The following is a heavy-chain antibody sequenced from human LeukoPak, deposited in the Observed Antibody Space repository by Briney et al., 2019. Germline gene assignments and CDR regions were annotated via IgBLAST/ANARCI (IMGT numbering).Heavy chain of an antibody. V-gene: IGHV4-4*02. CDR2: IYHSGST. CDR1: GGSISSSNR. D-gene: IGHD4-17*01. Sequence: PSETLSLTCAVSGGSISSSNRWSWVRQPPGKGLEWIGEIYHSGSTNYNPSLKSRVTISVDKSKNQFSLKLSSVTAADTAVYYCARFEDGDSNPFDYWGQGTLVTVSS. CDR3: ARFEDGDSNPFDY. J-gene: IGHJ4*02.